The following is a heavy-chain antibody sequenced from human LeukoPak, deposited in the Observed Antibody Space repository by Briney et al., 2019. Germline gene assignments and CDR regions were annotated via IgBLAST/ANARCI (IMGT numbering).Heavy chain of an antibody. CDR1: GYTFTGYY. J-gene: IGHJ4*02. CDR3: ARGNRYSSSQFDY. V-gene: IGHV1-2*05. CDR2: INPNSGGT. Sequence: ASVKVSCKASGYTFTGYYMHWVRQAPGQGLEWMGRINPNSGGTNYAQKFQGRVTMTRDTSISTAYMELSRLRSDDTDVYYCARGNRYSSSQFDYWGQGTLVTVSS. D-gene: IGHD6-13*01.